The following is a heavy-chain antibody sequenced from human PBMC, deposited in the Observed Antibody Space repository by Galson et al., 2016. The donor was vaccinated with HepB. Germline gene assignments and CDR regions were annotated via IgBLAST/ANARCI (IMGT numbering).Heavy chain of an antibody. J-gene: IGHJ6*02. CDR3: ARQSQVGARGYYYGMDV. CDR1: GYRFTTYW. D-gene: IGHD1-26*01. CDR2: IYPGDSET. V-gene: IGHV5-51*01. Sequence: QSGAEVKKPGESLKISCKGSGYRFTTYWIGWVRQMPGKGLEWMGIIYPGDSETRYSPSFQGQVTISVDKSISTAHLQWSSLKASDIAIYYCARQSQVGARGYYYGMDVWGQGTTVTVSS.